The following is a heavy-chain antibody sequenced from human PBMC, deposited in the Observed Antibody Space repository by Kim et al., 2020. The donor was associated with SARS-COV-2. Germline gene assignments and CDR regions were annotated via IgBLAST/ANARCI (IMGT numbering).Heavy chain of an antibody. CDR3: ARAGILKSGYCGGGGCYSPSDY. CDR2: ISYDGSNK. Sequence: GGSLRLSCAASGFTFSSYAMHWVRQAPGKGLEWVAIISYDGSNKYYADSVKGRFTISRDNSKNTLYLQMNSLRAEDTAVYYCARAGILKSGYCGGGGCYSPSDYWGQGTLVTVSS. CDR1: GFTFSSYA. D-gene: IGHD2-15*01. V-gene: IGHV3-30*04. J-gene: IGHJ4*02.